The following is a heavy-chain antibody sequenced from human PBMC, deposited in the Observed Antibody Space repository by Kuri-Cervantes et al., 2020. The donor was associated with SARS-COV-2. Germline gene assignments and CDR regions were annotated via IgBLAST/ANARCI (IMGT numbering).Heavy chain of an antibody. J-gene: IGHJ5*02. Sequence: ASVKVSCKASGYTFTSYAMHWVRQAHGQRLEWMGWINAGNGNTKYSQKFQGRVTMTEDTSTDTAYMELSSLRSEDTAVYYCATSSAIVATISWFDPWGQGTLVTCYS. CDR2: INAGNGNT. CDR3: ATSSAIVATISWFDP. D-gene: IGHD5-12*01. CDR1: GYTFTSYA. V-gene: IGHV1-3*01.